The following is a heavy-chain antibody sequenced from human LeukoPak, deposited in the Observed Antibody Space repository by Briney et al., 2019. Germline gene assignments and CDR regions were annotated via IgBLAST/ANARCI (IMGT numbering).Heavy chain of an antibody. V-gene: IGHV4-39*01. CDR2: IYYSGST. CDR1: GGSLSSSSYY. D-gene: IGHD2-15*01. J-gene: IGHJ4*02. CDR3: ATRYCSGGSCYAVDY. Sequence: SETLSLTCTVSGGSLSSSSYYWGWMRQPPGMGLEWIGSIYYSGSTYYNPSLKSRVTISVDTSKNQFSLKLSSVTAADTAVYYCATRYCSGGSCYAVDYWGQGTLVTVSS.